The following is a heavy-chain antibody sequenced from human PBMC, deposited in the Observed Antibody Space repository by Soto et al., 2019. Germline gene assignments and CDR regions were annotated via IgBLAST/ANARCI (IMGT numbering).Heavy chain of an antibody. J-gene: IGHJ5*02. CDR1: GFAFSRHA. CDR2: IWFDGSQK. D-gene: IGHD1-1*01. Sequence: QVQLVESGGGVVQPGRSLRLSCTPSGFAFSRHAMHWVRQAPGKGLEWVAVIWFDGSQKHYADSVKDRFTISRDNSKEKLFLQMNNMRAEDTAVYFCAIRSFLEGGGFDTWGQGTLVTVS. V-gene: IGHV3-33*01. CDR3: AIRSFLEGGGFDT.